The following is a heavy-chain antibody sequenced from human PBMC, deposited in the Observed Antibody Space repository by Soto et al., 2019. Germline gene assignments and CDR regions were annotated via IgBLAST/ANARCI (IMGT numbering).Heavy chain of an antibody. J-gene: IGHJ6*02. CDR1: GYTFTSYD. V-gene: IGHV1-8*01. Sequence: QVQLVQSGAEVKKPGASVKVPCKGSGYTFTSYDINWVRQATGQGLEWMGWMNPNSGNTGYAQQFQGRVTMNRNTSISTAYMELSSPRSEDTAVYYCSREVNFYGLDVWGQGTTVSVSS. CDR3: SREVNFYGLDV. CDR2: MNPNSGNT.